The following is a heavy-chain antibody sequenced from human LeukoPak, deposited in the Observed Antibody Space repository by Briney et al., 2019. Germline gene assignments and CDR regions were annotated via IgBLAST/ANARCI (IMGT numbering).Heavy chain of an antibody. CDR2: ISAYNGNT. D-gene: IGHD2-2*02. Sequence: ASVKVSCKASGYTFTSYGISWVRQAPGQGLEWMGWISAYNGNTNYAQKLQGRVTMTTDTSTSTAYMELRSLRSEDTAVYYCAAEVVPAAIVAFDIWGQGTMVTVSS. V-gene: IGHV1-18*01. CDR1: GYTFTSYG. J-gene: IGHJ3*02. CDR3: AAEVVPAAIVAFDI.